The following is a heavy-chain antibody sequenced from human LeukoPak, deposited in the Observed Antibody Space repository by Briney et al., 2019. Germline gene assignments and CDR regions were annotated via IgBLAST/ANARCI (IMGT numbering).Heavy chain of an antibody. CDR2: INPSGGST. J-gene: IGHJ4*02. CDR3: ARAHNWNNDIFGF. V-gene: IGHV1-46*01. CDR1: GYTFTSYD. Sequence: EASVKVSCTASGYTFTSYDMHWVRQAPGQRLEWMGIINPSGGSTSYAQKFQGRVTMTRDMSTSTVYMELSSLRSEDTALYYCARAHNWNNDIFGFWGQGTLVTVSS. D-gene: IGHD1/OR15-1a*01.